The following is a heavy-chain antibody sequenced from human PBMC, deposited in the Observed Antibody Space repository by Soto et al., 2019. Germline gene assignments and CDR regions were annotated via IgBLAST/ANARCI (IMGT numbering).Heavy chain of an antibody. D-gene: IGHD3-22*01. CDR3: ARALNYDSSGHLVGWFHP. CDR1: GGTFSSYA. J-gene: IGHJ5*02. V-gene: IGHV1-69*01. Sequence: QVQLVQSGAEVKKPGSSVKVSCKASGGTFSSYAISWVRQAPGQGLEWMGGIIPIFGTANYAQKFQGRVTITADESTSTAYMELSSLRSEDTAVYYCARALNYDSSGHLVGWFHPWGQGTLVTVSS. CDR2: IIPIFGTA.